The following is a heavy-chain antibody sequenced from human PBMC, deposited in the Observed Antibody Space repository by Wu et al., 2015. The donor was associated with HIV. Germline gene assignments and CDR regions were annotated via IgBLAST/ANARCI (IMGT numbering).Heavy chain of an antibody. D-gene: IGHD3-22*01. CDR1: GYTFTTYY. Sequence: QVQLVQSGAELKKPGASVKVSCRASGYTFTTYYIHWVRQAPGQGLEWMGWINTNSGGTNYAEKFQGRVTMTRDTSITTAYMELSRLRSDDTAVYYCARRAYDSSGNWFDPWGQGTLVTVSS. J-gene: IGHJ5*02. V-gene: IGHV1-2*02. CDR3: ARRAYDSSGNWFDP. CDR2: INTNSGGT.